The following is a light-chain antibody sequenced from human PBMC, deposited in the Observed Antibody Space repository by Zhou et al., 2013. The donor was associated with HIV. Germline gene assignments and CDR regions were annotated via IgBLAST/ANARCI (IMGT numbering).Light chain of an antibody. J-gene: IGKJ3*01. Sequence: DIQMTQSPSTLSASVGDRVTITCRASQSISSWLAWYQQKPGKAPKLLIYKASSLESGVPSRFSGSGSGTEFTLTISSLQPEDFATYYCQQSYSFPFTFGPGTKVDFK. CDR3: QQSYSFPFT. V-gene: IGKV1-5*03. CDR1: QSISSW. CDR2: KAS.